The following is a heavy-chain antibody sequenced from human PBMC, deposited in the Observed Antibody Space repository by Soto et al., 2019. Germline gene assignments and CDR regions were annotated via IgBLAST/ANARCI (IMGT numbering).Heavy chain of an antibody. Sequence: VQLQESGPGLVKPSGTLSLTCAVSGGFISSSNWWSWVRQSPGKGLEWIGEIFHSGSTNYSPSLKSRVTTSVDKSKNHFSLNLYSVTAADTAGYYCARGSYHLPTYWGQGTLVTVSS. CDR2: IFHSGST. D-gene: IGHD3-16*01. J-gene: IGHJ4*02. CDR1: GGFISSSNW. V-gene: IGHV4-4*02. CDR3: ARGSYHLPTY.